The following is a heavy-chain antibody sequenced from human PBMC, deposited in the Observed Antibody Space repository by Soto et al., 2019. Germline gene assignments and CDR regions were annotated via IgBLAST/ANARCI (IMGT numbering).Heavy chain of an antibody. D-gene: IGHD3-16*02. J-gene: IGHJ4*02. Sequence: SETRSLTCTVSGGSIDSGDYYWSWILHPPGKGLEWLGYIYYSVSTYYNPSLKSRATISVDTSRNRFSLKLSSVTAADTAVYYCARTLTGIWGRYRYTSDCWGQENSVTVSP. CDR3: ARTLTGIWGRYRYTSDC. V-gene: IGHV4-30-4*01. CDR2: IYYSVST. CDR1: GGSIDSGDYY.